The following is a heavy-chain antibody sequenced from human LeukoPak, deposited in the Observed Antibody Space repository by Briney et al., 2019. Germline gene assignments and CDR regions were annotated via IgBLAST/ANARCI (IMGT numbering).Heavy chain of an antibody. D-gene: IGHD6-19*01. CDR1: GFSFTSYA. V-gene: IGHV3-23*01. CDR2: ISGSGTTI. CDR3: AKEINHQWLVPLDACDI. Sequence: PGGSLRLSCAASGFSFTSYAMSWVRQAPGKGLDWVSGISGSGTTIYYADSAKGRFTISRDNSKNTLYLQMNSLRAEDTAVYYCAKEINHQWLVPLDACDIWGQGTMVTVSS. J-gene: IGHJ3*02.